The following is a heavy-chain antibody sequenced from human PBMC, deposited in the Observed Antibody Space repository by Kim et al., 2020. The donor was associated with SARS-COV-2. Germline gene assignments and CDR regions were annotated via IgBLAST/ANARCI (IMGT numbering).Heavy chain of an antibody. CDR2: IYSGGST. Sequence: GGSLRLSCAASGFTVSSNYMSWVRQAPGKGLEWVSVIYSGGSTYYADSVKGRFTISRDNSKNTLYLQMNSLGAEDTAVYYCARATYYYVLLDYWGQGTLVTVSS. V-gene: IGHV3-66*01. CDR3: ARATYYYVLLDY. D-gene: IGHD3-10*02. CDR1: GFTVSSNY. J-gene: IGHJ4*02.